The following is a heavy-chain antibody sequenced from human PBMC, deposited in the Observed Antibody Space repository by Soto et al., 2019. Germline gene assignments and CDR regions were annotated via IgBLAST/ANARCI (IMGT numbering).Heavy chain of an antibody. Sequence: GASLKISCQGSGYRFSSYWIAWVRQMPGKGLEWMGIIYPGDSDTIYSPSFQGQVTFSVDKSTSTAYLQCSSLKASDTAMYYCARQGSNGAYYYYGMDVWGQGTTVTVSS. CDR1: GYRFSSYW. CDR2: IYPGDSDT. CDR3: ARQGSNGAYYYYGMDV. V-gene: IGHV5-51*01. J-gene: IGHJ6*02. D-gene: IGHD2-8*01.